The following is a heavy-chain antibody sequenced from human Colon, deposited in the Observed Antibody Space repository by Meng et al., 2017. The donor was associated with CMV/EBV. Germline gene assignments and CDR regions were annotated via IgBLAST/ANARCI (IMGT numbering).Heavy chain of an antibody. CDR2: ISSSGSYI. D-gene: IGHD2-21*01. CDR1: FTFSNYT. CDR3: ARGQAGDPLFYYTGLDV. Sequence: FTFSNYTVKWVRQAPGKGLEWVSSISSSGSYIYYADSVKGRFTISRDSAKTSVFLQMNNLRAEDTALYYCARGQAGDPLFYYTGLDVWGHGTLVTVSS. V-gene: IGHV3-21*06. J-gene: IGHJ6*02.